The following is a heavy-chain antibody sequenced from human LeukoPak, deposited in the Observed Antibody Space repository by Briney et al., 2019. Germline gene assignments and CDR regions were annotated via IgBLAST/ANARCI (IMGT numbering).Heavy chain of an antibody. Sequence: GRSLRLSCAASGFTFTTYAMHWVRQAPGKGLEWVSGVNGNGGSTSYADSVKGRFTISRDNSKNTVYLQMNSLRVEDTAVYYCAKSLYGGCDYWGQGTVVTVSS. J-gene: IGHJ4*02. D-gene: IGHD3-16*02. CDR2: VNGNGGST. CDR3: AKSLYGGCDY. V-gene: IGHV3-23*01. CDR1: GFTFTTYA.